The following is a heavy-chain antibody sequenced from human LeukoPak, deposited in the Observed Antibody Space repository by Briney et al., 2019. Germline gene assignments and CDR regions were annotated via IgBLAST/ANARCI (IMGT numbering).Heavy chain of an antibody. CDR3: ARDSGITIFGVVNF. Sequence: PGGSLRLSCAASGFTFSSYRMNWVRQAPGKGLEWVAVISHDGSNKYYADSVKGRFTISRDNSKNTLYLQMNSLRAEDTAVYYCARDSGITIFGVVNFWGQGTLVTVSS. J-gene: IGHJ4*02. CDR2: ISHDGSNK. CDR1: GFTFSSYR. V-gene: IGHV3-30*03. D-gene: IGHD3-3*01.